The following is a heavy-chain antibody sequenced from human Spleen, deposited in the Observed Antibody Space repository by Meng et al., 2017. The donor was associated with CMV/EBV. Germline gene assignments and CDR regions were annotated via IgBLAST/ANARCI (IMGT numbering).Heavy chain of an antibody. Sequence: GGSLRLSCAASGFNFRTYEMNWVRQAPGKGLEWVSAISDSAINTYYADSVKGRFTISRDNSKNTLYLQMNSLRAEDAAVYYCTTCRDTRGYFYYAMDVWGQGTTVTVSS. CDR1: GFNFRTYE. V-gene: IGHV3-23*01. CDR3: TTCRDTRGYFYYAMDV. D-gene: IGHD1-1*01. CDR2: ISDSAINT. J-gene: IGHJ6*02.